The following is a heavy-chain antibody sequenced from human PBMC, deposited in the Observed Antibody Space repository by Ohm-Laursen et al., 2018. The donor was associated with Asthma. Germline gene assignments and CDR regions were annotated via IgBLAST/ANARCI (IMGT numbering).Heavy chain of an antibody. V-gene: IGHV4-34*01. J-gene: IGHJ4*02. CDR2: INHSGST. CDR1: GASFSTYY. D-gene: IGHD3-3*01. Sequence: GTLSLTCTLSGASFSTYYWSWIRQPPGKGLEWIGEINHSGSTNYNLSLKSRVTISVDTSKNQFSLKLSSVTAADTAVYYCARGYYDFWSGYYGFDYWGQGTLVTVSS. CDR3: ARGYYDFWSGYYGFDY.